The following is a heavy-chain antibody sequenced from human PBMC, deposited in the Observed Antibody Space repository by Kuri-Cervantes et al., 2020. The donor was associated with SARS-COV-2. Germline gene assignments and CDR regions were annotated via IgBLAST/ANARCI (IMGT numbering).Heavy chain of an antibody. CDR1: GFTLSSHG. CDR2: MWYDGSNK. V-gene: IGHV3-33*03. J-gene: IGHJ3*02. D-gene: IGHD3-3*01. CDR3: AKDQPRITIFGVVNDGAFDI. Sequence: GGSLRLSCAASGFTLSSHGMHWVRQAPGKGLEWVAVMWYDGSNKFYADSVKGRFTISRDNSKNTLYLQMNSLRAEDTAVYYCAKDQPRITIFGVVNDGAFDIWGQGTMVTVSS.